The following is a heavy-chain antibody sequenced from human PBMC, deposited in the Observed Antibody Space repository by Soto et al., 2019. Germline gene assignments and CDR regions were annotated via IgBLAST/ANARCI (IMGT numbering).Heavy chain of an antibody. V-gene: IGHV1-24*01. CDR3: ATGWGGRMVRGVKNGMDV. CDR2: FDPEDGET. J-gene: IGHJ6*02. Sequence: QVQLVQSGAEVKKPGASVKVSCKVSGYTLTELSMHWVRQAPGKGLEWMGGFDPEDGETIYAQKFQGRVTMTEDTATDPAYMDLSSLGSEDTGVYYCATGWGGRMVRGVKNGMDVWGHGTTVTVSS. D-gene: IGHD3-10*01. CDR1: GYTLTELS.